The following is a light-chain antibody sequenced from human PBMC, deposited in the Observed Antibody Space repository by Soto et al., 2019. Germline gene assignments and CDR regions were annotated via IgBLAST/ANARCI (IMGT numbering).Light chain of an antibody. CDR1: QTINSW. Sequence: DLQMTQSPSTLSASVGDRVTITCRAGQTINSWLAWYQQKPGKAPNLLIYKAPSLESGVPSRFSGSGSGTEFTLTISSLQPDDFATYYCQQYHDSPVTFGGGTKGEIK. J-gene: IGKJ4*01. V-gene: IGKV1-5*03. CDR2: KAP. CDR3: QQYHDSPVT.